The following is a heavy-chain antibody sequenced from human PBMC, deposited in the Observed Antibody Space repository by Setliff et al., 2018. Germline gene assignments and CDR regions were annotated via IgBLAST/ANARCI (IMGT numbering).Heavy chain of an antibody. CDR1: GGTFRSYG. J-gene: IGHJ6*03. V-gene: IGHV1-69*05. D-gene: IGHD5-18*01. CDR2: TIPSFGST. Sequence: SVKVSCKASGGTFRSYGISWVRLAPGQGLEWMGGTIPSFGSTNYAQKFQDRVTIITDESTSTAYMELSSLRTEDTAVYYCAREGVDTRSSTDYRYYMDVWGKGTTVTVSS. CDR3: AREGVDTRSSTDYRYYMDV.